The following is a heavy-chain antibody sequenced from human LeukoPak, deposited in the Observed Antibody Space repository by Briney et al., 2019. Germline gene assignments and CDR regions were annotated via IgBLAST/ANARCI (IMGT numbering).Heavy chain of an antibody. V-gene: IGHV3-48*03. CDR3: AELGITMIGGV. CDR1: GFTFSSHE. Sequence: PGGSLRLSCAASGFTFSSHEMNWVRQAPGKGLEWVSYISSSGSTIYYADSVKGRFTISRDNAKNSLYLQMNSLRAEDTAVYYCAELGITMIGGVWGQGTTVTISS. D-gene: IGHD3-10*02. CDR2: ISSSGSTI. J-gene: IGHJ6*02.